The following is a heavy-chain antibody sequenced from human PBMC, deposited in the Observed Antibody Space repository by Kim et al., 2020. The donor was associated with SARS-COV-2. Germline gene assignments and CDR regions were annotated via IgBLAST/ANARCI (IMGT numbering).Heavy chain of an antibody. V-gene: IGHV3-23*01. J-gene: IGHJ4*02. D-gene: IGHD6-13*01. CDR3: ATPRSTIAGACEFDY. Sequence: DAVTDRVTNSRDNAENTLYLKMNTLRAEDTAVYYCATPRSTIAGACEFDYWGQGTLVTVSS.